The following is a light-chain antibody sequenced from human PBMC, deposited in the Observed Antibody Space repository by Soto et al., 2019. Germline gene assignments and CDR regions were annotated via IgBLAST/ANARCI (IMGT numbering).Light chain of an antibody. J-gene: IGLJ2*01. CDR2: QDT. V-gene: IGLV3-1*01. CDR3: QAWYSSTFHVV. CDR1: RLGDKF. Sequence: SYELSQPPSVSVSPGQTASITCSGDRLGDKFAYWYQQKSGQSPVLVIYQDTKRPSGIPERFSGSSSGNTATLTISGTQAMDEGAYYCQAWYSSTFHVVFGGGTKLTVL.